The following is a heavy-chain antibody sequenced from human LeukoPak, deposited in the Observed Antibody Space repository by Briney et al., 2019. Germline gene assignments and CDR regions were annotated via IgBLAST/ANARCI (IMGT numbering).Heavy chain of an antibody. CDR3: ARGITHKRRGHDY. J-gene: IGHJ4*02. V-gene: IGHV1-8*01. D-gene: IGHD3-10*01. CDR1: GPTFSSFA. Sequence: SGGLCCNASGPTFSSFAYNPWRQATGLGLGGWGWMNPKSGNTGYAQKFQGRVTMTRNTSISTAYMELSSLRSEDTAVYYCARGITHKRRGHDYWGQGTLVTVSS. CDR2: MNPKSGNT.